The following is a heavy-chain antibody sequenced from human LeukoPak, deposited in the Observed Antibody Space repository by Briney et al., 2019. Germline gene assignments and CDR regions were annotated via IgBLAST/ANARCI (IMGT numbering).Heavy chain of an antibody. CDR2: INPYSGAT. Sequence: ASVKVSCKASGYTLTTYAMNWVRQAHGQGLEWMAWINPYSGATSSAQKFQGRVTLTRDTSINTAYMELNSLRSDDTAVYYCARRSKILLALDFWGQGTLVTVSS. V-gene: IGHV1-2*02. J-gene: IGHJ4*02. CDR1: GYTLTTYA. CDR3: ARRSKILLALDF. D-gene: IGHD3-10*01.